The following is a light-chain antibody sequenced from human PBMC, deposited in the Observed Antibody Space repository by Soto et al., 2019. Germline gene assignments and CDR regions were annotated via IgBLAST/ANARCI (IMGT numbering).Light chain of an antibody. J-gene: IGKJ5*01. Sequence: DIQMTQSPSSLSASVGDRVTITCRASQGISSSLAWFQQKPGKPPRLLIYAASSLQSGVPSRFSGSGSGTDFTLTISSLQPEDFATYYCQQANSFPWTFGQGTRLEIK. V-gene: IGKV1D-12*01. CDR3: QQANSFPWT. CDR1: QGISSS. CDR2: AAS.